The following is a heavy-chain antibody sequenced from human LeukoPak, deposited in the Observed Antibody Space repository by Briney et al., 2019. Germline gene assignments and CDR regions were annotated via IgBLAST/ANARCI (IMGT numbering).Heavy chain of an antibody. D-gene: IGHD2-2*02. CDR2: IYYSGST. CDR3: ARAPYCSSTSCYMARWYFDL. J-gene: IGHJ2*01. V-gene: IGHV4-39*01. Sequence: PSETLSLTCTVSGGSISSYYWGWIRQPPGKGLEWIGSIYYSGSTYYNPSLKGRVTISVDTSKNQFSLKLSSVTAADTAVYYCARAPYCSSTSCYMARWYFDLWGRGTLVTVSS. CDR1: GGSISSYY.